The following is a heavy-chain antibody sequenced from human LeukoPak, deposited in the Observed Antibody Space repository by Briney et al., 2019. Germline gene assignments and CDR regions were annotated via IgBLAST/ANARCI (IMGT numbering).Heavy chain of an antibody. V-gene: IGHV4-4*07. D-gene: IGHD6-19*01. J-gene: IGHJ2*01. CDR3: AREVPKYSSGWGATNWYFDL. Sequence: PSETLSLTCTVSGGSISSYYWSWIRQPAGKGLEWIGRIYTSGSTNYNPSLKSRVTMSVDTSKNQFSLKLSSVTAADTAVYYCAREVPKYSSGWGATNWYFDLWGRGTLVTVSS. CDR1: GGSISSYY. CDR2: IYTSGST.